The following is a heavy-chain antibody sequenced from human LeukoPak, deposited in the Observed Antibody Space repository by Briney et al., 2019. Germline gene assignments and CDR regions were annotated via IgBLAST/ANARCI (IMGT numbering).Heavy chain of an antibody. J-gene: IGHJ5*02. V-gene: IGHV4-34*01. CDR3: ARGRSIPAAITPFDP. D-gene: IGHD2-2*01. CDR2: INHSGST. Sequence: SETLYLTCDVYGGSFSGYYWRWIRQPPGKGLEWIGEINHSGSTNYNPSLNSRVTISVDTSKNQFSLKLSSVTAADTAVYYCARGRSIPAAITPFDPWGQGTLVTVSS. CDR1: GGSFSGYY.